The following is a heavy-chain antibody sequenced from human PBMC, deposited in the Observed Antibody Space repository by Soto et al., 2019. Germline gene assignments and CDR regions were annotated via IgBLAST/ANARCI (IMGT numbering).Heavy chain of an antibody. CDR1: GYTLTELS. V-gene: IGHV1-24*01. CDR3: AGKTTVVTSVYYYGMDV. Sequence: ASVKVSCKVSGYTLTELSMHWVRQAPGKGLEWMGGFDPEDGETIYAQKFQGRVTMTEDTSTDTAYMELSSLRSEDTAVYYCAGKTTVVTSVYYYGMDVWGQGTTVTVSS. D-gene: IGHD4-17*01. CDR2: FDPEDGET. J-gene: IGHJ6*02.